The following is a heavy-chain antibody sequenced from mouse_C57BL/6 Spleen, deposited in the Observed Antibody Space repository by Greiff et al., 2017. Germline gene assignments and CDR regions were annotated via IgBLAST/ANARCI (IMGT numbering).Heavy chain of an antibody. D-gene: IGHD3-2*02. V-gene: IGHV1-55*01. CDR1: GYTFTSYW. CDR3: AREGTAQATFAY. Sequence: QVQLQQPGAELVKPGASVKMSCKASGYTFTSYWITWVKQRPGQGLEWIGGIYPGSGSTNYNEKFKGKATLTVDTSSSTAYMQLSSLTSEDSAVYYCAREGTAQATFAYWGQGTLVTVSA. CDR2: IYPGSGST. J-gene: IGHJ3*01.